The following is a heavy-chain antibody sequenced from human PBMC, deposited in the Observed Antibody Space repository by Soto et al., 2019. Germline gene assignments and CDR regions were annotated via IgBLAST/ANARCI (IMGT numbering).Heavy chain of an antibody. D-gene: IGHD6-19*01. CDR2: ISSSSSYI. Sequence: EVQLVESGGGLVKPGGSLRLSCAASGFTFSSYSMNWVRQAPGKGLEWVSSISSSSSYIYYADSVKGRFTISRDNAKNSLYLQMNSLRAEDTAVYYCAGSGASSGHHLYYYYGMDVWGQGTTVTVSS. J-gene: IGHJ6*02. V-gene: IGHV3-21*01. CDR3: AGSGASSGHHLYYYYGMDV. CDR1: GFTFSSYS.